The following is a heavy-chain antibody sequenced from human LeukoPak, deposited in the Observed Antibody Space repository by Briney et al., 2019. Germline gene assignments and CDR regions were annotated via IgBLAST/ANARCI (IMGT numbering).Heavy chain of an antibody. CDR1: GFTFSSYG. V-gene: IGHV3-33*06. CDR2: IWFDGSNE. D-gene: IGHD3-16*01. J-gene: IGHJ6*03. CDR3: AKALGGXYYYYMDV. Sequence: GGSLRLSCAASGFTFSSYGMHWVRQAPGKGLEWVAVIWFDGSNEYYADSVKGPFTISRDNSKNTLYLQMNSLRAEDTAVYYCAKALGGXYYYYMDVWGKGTTVTVSS.